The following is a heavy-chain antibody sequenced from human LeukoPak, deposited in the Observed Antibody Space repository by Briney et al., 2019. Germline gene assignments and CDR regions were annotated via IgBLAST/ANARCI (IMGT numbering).Heavy chain of an antibody. Sequence: SETLSLTCTVSGGSISSYYWSWIRQPPGKGLEWIGYIYYSGSTNYNPSLKSRVTISVDTSKNQFSLKLSSVTAADTAVYYCARAPLGYYYYYMDVWGKGTTVTVSS. V-gene: IGHV4-59*01. J-gene: IGHJ6*03. CDR3: ARAPLGYYYYYMDV. CDR2: IYYSGST. D-gene: IGHD3-10*01. CDR1: GGSISSYY.